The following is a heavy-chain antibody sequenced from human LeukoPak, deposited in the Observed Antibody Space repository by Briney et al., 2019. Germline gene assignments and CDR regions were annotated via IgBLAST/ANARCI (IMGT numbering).Heavy chain of an antibody. CDR3: ASGSIQLWPDDAFDI. D-gene: IGHD5-18*01. CDR1: GFTFSSYW. V-gene: IGHV3-7*01. Sequence: PGGALRLSCAASGFTFSSYWMSWIRQAPGKGLEWVANIKQDGSEKYYVDSVKGRFTISRDNAKNSLYLQMNSLRAEDTAVYYCASGSIQLWPDDAFDIWGQGTMVTVSS. J-gene: IGHJ3*02. CDR2: IKQDGSEK.